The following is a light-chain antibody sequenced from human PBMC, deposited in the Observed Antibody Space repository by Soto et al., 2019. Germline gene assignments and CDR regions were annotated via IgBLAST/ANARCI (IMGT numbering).Light chain of an antibody. V-gene: IGLV1-47*02. CDR2: SNN. CDR3: ATWDDSLSGHYV. J-gene: IGLJ1*01. Sequence: QSALTPPPSASGTPGPRVTISCSGSSSNIGSNYVCWYQHLPGTAPKLLIYSNNQRPSGVPDRFSGSKSGTSASLAISGLRSEDEADYYCATWDDSLSGHYVFGTGTKVTVL. CDR1: SSNIGSNY.